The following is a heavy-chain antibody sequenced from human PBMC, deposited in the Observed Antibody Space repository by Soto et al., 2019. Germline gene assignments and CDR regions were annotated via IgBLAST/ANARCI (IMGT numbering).Heavy chain of an antibody. CDR3: ARHRGKYRSSTSCYQMSGMDV. J-gene: IGHJ6*02. V-gene: IGHV4-34*01. Sequence: SETLSLTCAVYGGSFSGYYWSWIRQPPGKGLEWFGEINHSGSTNYNPSLKSRVTISVDTSKNQFSLKLSSVTAADTAVYYCARHRGKYRSSTSCYQMSGMDVWGQGTTVTVSS. CDR1: GGSFSGYY. D-gene: IGHD2-2*01. CDR2: INHSGST.